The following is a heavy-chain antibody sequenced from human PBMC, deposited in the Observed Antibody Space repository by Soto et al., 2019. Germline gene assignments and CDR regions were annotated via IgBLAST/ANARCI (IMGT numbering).Heavy chain of an antibody. CDR3: ARVAYSSSSYFDY. V-gene: IGHV4-61*01. Sequence: ETLSLTCTVSGGSVSSGSYYWSWIRQPPGKGLEWIGYIYYSGSTNYNPSLKSRVTISVDTSKNQFSLKLSSVTAADTAVYYCARVAYSSSSYFDYWGQGTLVTVSS. CDR1: GGSVSSGSYY. J-gene: IGHJ4*02. D-gene: IGHD6-6*01. CDR2: IYYSGST.